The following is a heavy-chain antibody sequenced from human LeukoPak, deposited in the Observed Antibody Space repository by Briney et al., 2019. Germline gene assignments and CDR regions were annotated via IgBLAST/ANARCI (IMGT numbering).Heavy chain of an antibody. CDR1: GGSISSYY. Sequence: ASETLSLTCTVSGGSISSYYWSWIRQPAGKGLEWIGRIYTSGSTNYNPSLKSRVTISVDTSKNQFSLKLSSVTAADTAVYYCARGDYDFWSGHLETEYFQHWGQGTLVTVSS. CDR2: IYTSGST. J-gene: IGHJ1*01. D-gene: IGHD3-3*01. CDR3: ARGDYDFWSGHLETEYFQH. V-gene: IGHV4-4*07.